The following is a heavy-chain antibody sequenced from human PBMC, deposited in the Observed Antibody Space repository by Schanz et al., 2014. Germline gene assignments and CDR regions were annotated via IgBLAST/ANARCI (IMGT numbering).Heavy chain of an antibody. CDR3: ARDFDDRRGYGSGYCLGDCMDV. D-gene: IGHD3-10*01. CDR2: ISATTTCT. J-gene: IGHJ6*02. V-gene: IGHV3-11*05. Sequence: QVQLQESGPGLVKPSGTLSLTCAVSGASISSSNWWSWVRQPPGKGLEWVSYISATTTCTNYADSVKGRFTISRDNGENSLYLQMISLRAEDTAVYYCARDFDDRRGYGSGYCLGDCMDVWGRGTTVTVSS. CDR1: GASISSSNW.